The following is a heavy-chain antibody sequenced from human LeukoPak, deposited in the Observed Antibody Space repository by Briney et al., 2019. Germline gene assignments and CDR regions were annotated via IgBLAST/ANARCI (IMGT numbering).Heavy chain of an antibody. J-gene: IGHJ5*02. CDR1: GYTFTSYY. Sequence: ASVKVSCKASGYTFTSYYMHWVRQAPGQGLEWMGIINPSGGSTSYAQKFQGRVTMTRDTSTSTVYMELSRLRSDDTAVYYCARVPNRRGEWFDPWGQGTLVTVSS. V-gene: IGHV1-46*01. CDR3: ARVPNRRGEWFDP. CDR2: INPSGGST. D-gene: IGHD3-16*01.